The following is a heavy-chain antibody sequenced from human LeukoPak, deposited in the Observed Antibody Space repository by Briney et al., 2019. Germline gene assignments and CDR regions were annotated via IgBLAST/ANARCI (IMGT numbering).Heavy chain of an antibody. D-gene: IGHD6-6*01. Sequence: ASVTVSCKASGYIFTSYYMHWVRQAPGQGLEWMGIINPSGGSTSYAQKFQGRVTMTRDTSTSTVYMELSSLRSDDTAVYYCARKYSSSSMGFDYWGQGTLVTVSP. CDR3: ARKYSSSSMGFDY. V-gene: IGHV1-46*01. CDR2: INPSGGST. CDR1: GYIFTSYY. J-gene: IGHJ4*02.